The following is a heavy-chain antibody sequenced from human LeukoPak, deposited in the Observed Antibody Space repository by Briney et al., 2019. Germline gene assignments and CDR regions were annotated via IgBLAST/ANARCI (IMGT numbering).Heavy chain of an antibody. V-gene: IGHV3-30*18. CDR2: ISYDGSNK. CDR3: AKAGYCSSTSCHSFDY. J-gene: IGHJ4*02. CDR1: GFTFSGYG. Sequence: GGSLRLSCAASGFTFSGYGMHWVRQAPGKGLEWVAVISYDGSNKYYADSVKGRFTISRDNSKNTLYLQMNSLRAEDTAVYYCAKAGYCSSTSCHSFDYWGQGTLVTVSS. D-gene: IGHD2-2*01.